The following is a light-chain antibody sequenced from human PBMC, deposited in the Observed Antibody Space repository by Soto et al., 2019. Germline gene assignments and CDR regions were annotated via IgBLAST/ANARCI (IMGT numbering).Light chain of an antibody. V-gene: IGKV3-20*01. J-gene: IGKJ5*01. CDR3: QQYGSL. Sequence: EVAFTQSPGTLSLSPGARATLSCRASQSIANNYLTWYQQKPGQAPRVLIYDASTRAAGIPDRFSGSGSGTDFTLTISRLEPEAFAVYYCQQYGSLFRQGTRLEIK. CDR1: QSIANNY. CDR2: DAS.